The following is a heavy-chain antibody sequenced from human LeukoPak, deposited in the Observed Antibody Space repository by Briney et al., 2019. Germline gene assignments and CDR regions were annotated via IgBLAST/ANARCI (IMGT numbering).Heavy chain of an antibody. V-gene: IGHV1-69*04. CDR2: IVPILGIA. CDR1: GGTFSSYA. D-gene: IGHD3-22*01. J-gene: IGHJ4*02. CDR3: AREMAYYYDSSGYSPYFDY. Sequence: SVKVSCKASGGTFSSYAISWVRQAPGQGHEWMGRIVPILGIANYAQKFQGRVTITADKSTSTAYMELSSLRSEDTAVYYCAREMAYYYDSSGYSPYFDYWGQGTLVTVSS.